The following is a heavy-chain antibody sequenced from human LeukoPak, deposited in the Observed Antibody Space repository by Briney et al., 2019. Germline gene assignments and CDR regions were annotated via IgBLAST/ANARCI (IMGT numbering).Heavy chain of an antibody. Sequence: GGSLRLSCAASGFTFSSYGMHWVRQAPGKGLEWVAVISYDGSNKYYADSVKGRFTISRDNSKNTLYLQMNSLRAEDTAVYYCAKEGGTGYHDYWGQGTLVIVSS. V-gene: IGHV3-30*18. J-gene: IGHJ4*02. CDR3: AKEGGTGYHDY. CDR1: GFTFSSYG. CDR2: ISYDGSNK. D-gene: IGHD5-12*01.